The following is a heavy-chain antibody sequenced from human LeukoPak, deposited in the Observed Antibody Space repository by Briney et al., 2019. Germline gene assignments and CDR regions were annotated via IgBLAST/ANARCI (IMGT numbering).Heavy chain of an antibody. J-gene: IGHJ5*02. CDR1: GYSISSGYY. CDR2: IYHSGST. V-gene: IGHV4-38-2*02. D-gene: IGHD5-18*01. Sequence: SETLSLTCTVSGYSISSGYYWGWIRQPPGKGLEWVGSIYHSGSTYYNPSLKSRVTISVDTSKNQFSLKLSSVTAADTAVYYCARGRRGYSYGYGGGSWFDPWGQGTLVTVSS. CDR3: ARGRRGYSYGYGGGSWFDP.